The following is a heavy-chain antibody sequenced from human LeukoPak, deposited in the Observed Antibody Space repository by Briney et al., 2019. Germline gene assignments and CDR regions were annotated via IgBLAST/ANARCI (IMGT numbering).Heavy chain of an antibody. CDR3: AKVASLYYYYMDV. V-gene: IGHV3-33*06. CDR1: GFTFSSYG. J-gene: IGHJ6*03. CDR2: IWYDGSNK. Sequence: GGSLGLSCAASGFTFSSYGMHWVRQAPGKGLEWVAVIWYDGSNKYYADSVKGRFTISRDNSKNTLYLQMNSLRAEDTAVYYCAKVASLYYYYMDVWGKGTTVTVSS.